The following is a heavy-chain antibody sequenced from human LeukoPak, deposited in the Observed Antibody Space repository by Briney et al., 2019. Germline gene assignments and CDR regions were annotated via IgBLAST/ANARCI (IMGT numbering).Heavy chain of an antibody. Sequence: PGGSLRLSCAASGFTFSSYSMNWVRQAPGKGLEWVSSISSSSSYIYYADSVKGRFTISRDNAKNSLYLQMNSLRAEDTAVYYCAREDSEGYYDFWSGSPGTDYWGQGTLVTVSS. CDR1: GFTFSSYS. CDR2: ISSSSSYI. D-gene: IGHD3-3*01. J-gene: IGHJ4*02. CDR3: AREDSEGYYDFWSGSPGTDY. V-gene: IGHV3-21*01.